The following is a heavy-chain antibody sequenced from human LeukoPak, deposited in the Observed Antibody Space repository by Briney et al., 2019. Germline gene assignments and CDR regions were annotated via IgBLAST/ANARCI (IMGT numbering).Heavy chain of an antibody. CDR1: GFTFSSYA. D-gene: IGHD1-14*01. J-gene: IGHJ4*02. V-gene: IGHV3-30-3*01. Sequence: PGRSLRLSCAASGFTFSSYAMRWVRQAPGKGLEWVAVISYDGSNKYYADSVKGRFTISRDNSKNTLYLQMNSLRAEDTAVYYCARARSIDYWGQGTLVTVSS. CDR3: ARARSIDY. CDR2: ISYDGSNK.